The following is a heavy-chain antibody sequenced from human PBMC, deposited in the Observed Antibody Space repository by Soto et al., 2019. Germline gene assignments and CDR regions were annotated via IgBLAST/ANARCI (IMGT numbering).Heavy chain of an antibody. Sequence: ASVKVSCKASGYTFIRYGITWVRQAPGQGLEWMGWISGYNDYTNYAQKLQGRVTITRDTSASTAYMELSSLRSEDTAVYYCARDDSGFSGSHYIDYFNYWGQGALVTVSS. V-gene: IGHV1-18*01. D-gene: IGHD1-26*01. J-gene: IGHJ4*02. CDR2: ISGYNDYT. CDR1: GYTFIRYG. CDR3: ARDDSGFSGSHYIDYFNY.